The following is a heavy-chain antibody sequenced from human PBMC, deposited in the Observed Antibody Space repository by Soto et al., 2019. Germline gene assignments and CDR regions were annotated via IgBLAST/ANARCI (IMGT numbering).Heavy chain of an antibody. D-gene: IGHD3-3*01. J-gene: IGHJ6*02. CDR2: IWYDGSNK. V-gene: IGHV3-33*01. CDR1: GFTFSSYG. Sequence: GGSLRLSCAASGFTFSSYGMHWVRQAPGKGLEWVAVIWYDGSNKYYADSVKGRFTISRDNSKNSLYLQMNSLRDEDTAVYYCARQISYYGMDVWGQGTTVTVSS. CDR3: ARQISYYGMDV.